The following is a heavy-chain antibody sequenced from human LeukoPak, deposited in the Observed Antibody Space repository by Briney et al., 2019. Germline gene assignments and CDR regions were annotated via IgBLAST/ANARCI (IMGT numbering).Heavy chain of an antibody. J-gene: IGHJ6*02. V-gene: IGHV3-30*03. D-gene: IGHD3-10*01. CDR1: GFTFSSYG. Sequence: PGRSLRLSCAASGFTFSSYGMHWVRQAPGKGLEWVAVISYDGNNKYCSDSVTGRFTISRDNSKNTLYLQMNSLRAEDTAVYFCATLWFGELKTYYFYYYGVDVWGQGTTVTVSS. CDR3: ATLWFGELKTYYFYYYGVDV. CDR2: ISYDGNNK.